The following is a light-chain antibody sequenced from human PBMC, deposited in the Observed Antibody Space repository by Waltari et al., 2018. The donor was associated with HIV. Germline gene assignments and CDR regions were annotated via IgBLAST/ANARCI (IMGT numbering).Light chain of an antibody. J-gene: IGLJ3*02. V-gene: IGLV1-40*01. CDR2: GNS. CDR3: QSYDSSLSVWV. CDR1: SSNIGAGYD. Sequence: QSALTQPASVSGAPGQRVTISCTGSSSNIGAGYDVHWYQQIPGTAPKLLIYGNSHRPSGVPDRFSGSKSGTSASLAITGLQAEDEADYYCQSYDSSLSVWVFGGGTKLTVL.